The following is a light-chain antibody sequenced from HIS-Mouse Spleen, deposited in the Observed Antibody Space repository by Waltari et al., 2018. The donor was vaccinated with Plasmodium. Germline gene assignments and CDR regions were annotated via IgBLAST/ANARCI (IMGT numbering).Light chain of an antibody. V-gene: IGKV1-33*01. CDR2: DVS. CDR3: QQYDNRPPAFT. J-gene: IGKJ3*01. Sequence: DIQMTQAPSSLSASVRDRVTITYQASQDSSNYLNWYQQKPGKAQKLLIYDVSNLDTGVPSRFSGSGSGTDFTFTISSLQPEDIATYYCQQYDNRPPAFTFGPGTKVDIK. CDR1: QDSSNY.